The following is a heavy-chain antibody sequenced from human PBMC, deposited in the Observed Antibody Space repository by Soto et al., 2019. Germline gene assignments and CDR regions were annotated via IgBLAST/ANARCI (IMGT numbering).Heavy chain of an antibody. V-gene: IGHV1-18*01. CDR3: ARDMGYSGYDPFDY. CDR2: ISVYNVNT. Sequence: ASLKVSCKSSGCTFTNYAIICVRHTPGQGLEWMGWISVYNVNTNYAQKLQGRVTMTTDTSTSTAYMELRSLRSDDTAVYYCARDMGYSGYDPFDYWGQGTPVTVSS. J-gene: IGHJ4*02. CDR1: GCTFTNYA. D-gene: IGHD5-12*01.